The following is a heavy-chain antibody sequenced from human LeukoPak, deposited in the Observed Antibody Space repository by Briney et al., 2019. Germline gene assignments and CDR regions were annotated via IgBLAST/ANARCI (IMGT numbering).Heavy chain of an antibody. CDR2: IYTSGST. Sequence: PSETLSLTCTVSGGSISSGGYYWNWLRQPAGKGLEWIGRIYTSGSTNYNPSLKSRVTMSVDTSKNQFSLKLSSVTAADTAVYYCARDQVSAGQPRRGNVFYNWFDPWGQGTLVTVSS. CDR3: ARDQVSAGQPRRGNVFYNWFDP. D-gene: IGHD6-25*01. J-gene: IGHJ5*02. CDR1: GGSISSGGYY. V-gene: IGHV4-61*02.